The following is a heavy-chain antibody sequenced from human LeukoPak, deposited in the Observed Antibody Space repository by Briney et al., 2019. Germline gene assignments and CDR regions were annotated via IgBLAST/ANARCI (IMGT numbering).Heavy chain of an antibody. Sequence: GASVKVSCKASGYTFTNYRMQWVRQAPGQGREWMGIINPSGASTIYAQSFQGRVTMTRDTSTSTVYMELSSLRSEDTAVYYCARLDSGGYIDAFDIWGQGTMVTVSS. CDR2: INPSGAST. D-gene: IGHD3-22*01. CDR3: ARLDSGGYIDAFDI. V-gene: IGHV1-46*01. J-gene: IGHJ3*02. CDR1: GYTFTNYR.